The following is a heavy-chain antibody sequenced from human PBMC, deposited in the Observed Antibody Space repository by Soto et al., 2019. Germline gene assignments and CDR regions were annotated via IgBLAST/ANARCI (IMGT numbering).Heavy chain of an antibody. Sequence: GASVKVSCKASGYTFTGYYMHWVRQAPGQGLEWMGWINPNSGGTNYAQKFQGRVTVTRDTSISTAYMELSRLRSDDTAVYYCAREGYCSGGSCQNRYNWFDPWGQGTLVTVSS. J-gene: IGHJ5*02. CDR1: GYTFTGYY. V-gene: IGHV1-2*02. D-gene: IGHD2-15*01. CDR2: INPNSGGT. CDR3: AREGYCSGGSCQNRYNWFDP.